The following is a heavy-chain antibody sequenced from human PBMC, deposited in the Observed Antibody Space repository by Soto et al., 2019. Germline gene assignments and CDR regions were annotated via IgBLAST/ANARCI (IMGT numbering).Heavy chain of an antibody. CDR2: ISGSGRDT. CDR3: AKERLEEVGTFFEF. Sequence: GGSLRLSCEASGFTFSNYAMSWVRQAPGKGLEWVSGISGSGRDTYYADSVKGRLTISRDNAKNTLFLQMNSLRAEDAASYYCAKERLEEVGTFFEFWCHGLLVSVS. J-gene: IGHJ4*01. CDR1: GFTFSNYA. D-gene: IGHD6-13*01. V-gene: IGHV3-23*01.